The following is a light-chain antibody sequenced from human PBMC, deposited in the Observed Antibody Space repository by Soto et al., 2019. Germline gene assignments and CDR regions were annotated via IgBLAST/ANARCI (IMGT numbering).Light chain of an antibody. CDR2: EVN. CDR3: SSYAGSNNLRM. J-gene: IGLJ3*02. CDR1: SSDVGGYDY. Sequence: QSVLTRPPSASGSPGQSVTISCAGTSSDVGGYDYVSWYQQHPGKAPKLIIYEVNKRPSGVPDRFSGSKSANTASLTVSGLQAEDEADYYCSSYAGSNNLRMFGGGTKLTVL. V-gene: IGLV2-8*01.